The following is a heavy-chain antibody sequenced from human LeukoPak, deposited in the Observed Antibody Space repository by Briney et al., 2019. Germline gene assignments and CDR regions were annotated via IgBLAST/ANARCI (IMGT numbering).Heavy chain of an antibody. Sequence: PGGSLRLSCAASGFTFSSYSMNWVRQAPGKGLEWVSYISSSSSTIYYADSVKGRFTISRDNAKNSLYLQMNSLRDEDTAVYYCARDISGYSSRGDIDYWGQGTLVTVSS. CDR2: ISSSSSTI. CDR3: ARDISGYSSRGDIDY. D-gene: IGHD6-13*01. J-gene: IGHJ4*02. CDR1: GFTFSSYS. V-gene: IGHV3-48*02.